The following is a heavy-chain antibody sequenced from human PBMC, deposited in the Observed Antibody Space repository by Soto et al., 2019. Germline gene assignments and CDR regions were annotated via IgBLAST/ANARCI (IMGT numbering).Heavy chain of an antibody. D-gene: IGHD4-4*01. CDR1: GGTSSSYA. V-gene: IGHV1-69*13. Sequence: VASVKVSCKASGGTSSSYAISWMRQAPGQGLEWMGGIIPIFDTTDYAQKFQGRVTFTADDSTSTVYMELNSLTSEDTAVYYCASGGTTVNRRFDYWGQGTLVTVSS. CDR2: IIPIFDTT. CDR3: ASGGTTVNRRFDY. J-gene: IGHJ4*02.